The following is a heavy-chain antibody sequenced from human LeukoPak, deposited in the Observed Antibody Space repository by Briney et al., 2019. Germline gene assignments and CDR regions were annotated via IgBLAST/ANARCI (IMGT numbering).Heavy chain of an antibody. Sequence: GGSLRLACAASGFSLSGYWMHWVRQAPGKGPGWVSCIKSDGGDTIYADSVKGRFTISRDNANNMLYLQMNSLRAEDTAVYYCARDAHRGMDVWGQGTTVTVSS. CDR1: GFSLSGYW. CDR3: ARDAHRGMDV. V-gene: IGHV3-74*01. J-gene: IGHJ6*02. CDR2: IKSDGGDT.